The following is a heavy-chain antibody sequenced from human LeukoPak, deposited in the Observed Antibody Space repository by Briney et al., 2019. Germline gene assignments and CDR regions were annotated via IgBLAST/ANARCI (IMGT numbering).Heavy chain of an antibody. Sequence: PSETLSLTCTVSGGSISSSSYYWGWIRQPPGKGLEWIGSIYYSGSTYYNPSLKGRVTISVDTSKNQFSLKLSSVTAADTAVYYCARQRDNYYYYYYMDVWGKGTTVTVSS. CDR2: IYYSGST. CDR3: ARQRDNYYYYYYMDV. CDR1: GGSISSSSYY. J-gene: IGHJ6*03. V-gene: IGHV4-39*01. D-gene: IGHD2-15*01.